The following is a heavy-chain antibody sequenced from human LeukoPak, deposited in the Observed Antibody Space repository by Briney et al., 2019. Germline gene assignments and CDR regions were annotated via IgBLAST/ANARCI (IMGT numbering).Heavy chain of an antibody. V-gene: IGHV4-39*07. Sequence: PSETLSLTCTVSGGSISSSSYYWGWIRQPPGKGLEWIGSIYHSGSTYYNPSLKSRVTISVDTSKNQFSLKLSSVTAADTAVYYCARDRVVITSNFDYWGQGTLVTVSS. CDR1: GGSISSSSYY. J-gene: IGHJ4*02. D-gene: IGHD3-22*01. CDR2: IYHSGST. CDR3: ARDRVVITSNFDY.